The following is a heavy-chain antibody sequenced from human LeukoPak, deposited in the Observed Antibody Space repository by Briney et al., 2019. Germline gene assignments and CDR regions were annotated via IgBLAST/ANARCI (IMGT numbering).Heavy chain of an antibody. V-gene: IGHV1-69*04. CDR3: ARGFGTAGVWFDP. CDR2: IIPILGIA. D-gene: IGHD2-8*02. CDR1: GGTFSIYA. Sequence: ASVNVSFRACGGTFSIYAIIWVRQAPGQGREWLGRIIPILGIANYAQKFQGRVTITADKSTSTAYMELSSLRSEDRAVYYRARGFGTAGVWFDPWGQGTLVTVSS. J-gene: IGHJ5*02.